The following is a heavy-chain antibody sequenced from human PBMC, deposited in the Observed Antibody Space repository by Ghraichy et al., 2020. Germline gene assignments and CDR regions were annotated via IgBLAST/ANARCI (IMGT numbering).Heavy chain of an antibody. J-gene: IGHJ6*02. CDR2: ILGSGDST. CDR1: GFTFSTYA. CDR3: AKGGYYFGMVV. V-gene: IGHV3-23*01. Sequence: GESLNISCAASGFTFSTYAMSWVRQAPGKGLEWVSVILGSGDSTYYADSVKGRFTISRDNFRNTVYLEMNSLRVDDTAIYYCAKGGYYFGMVVWGQGTTVTVSS.